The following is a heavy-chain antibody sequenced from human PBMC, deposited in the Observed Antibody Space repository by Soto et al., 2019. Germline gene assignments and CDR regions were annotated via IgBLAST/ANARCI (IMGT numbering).Heavy chain of an antibody. CDR2: ISGGGDTT. CDR1: GFTFNNYA. D-gene: IGHD3-10*01. J-gene: IGHJ4*02. V-gene: IGHV3-23*01. CDR3: AKGRGGTGSLTPRVDF. Sequence: EVQLLESGGGLVQPGGSLRLSCAASGFTFNNYAMTWVRQAPGKGLEWVSAISGGGDTTSYADSVKGRFTVSRDGSKNRLFLQISSLRAEDPALYYCAKGRGGTGSLTPRVDFWGQGTLVTVSS.